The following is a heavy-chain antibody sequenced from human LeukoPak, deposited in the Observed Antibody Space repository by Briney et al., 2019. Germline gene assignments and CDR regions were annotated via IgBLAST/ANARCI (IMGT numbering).Heavy chain of an antibody. D-gene: IGHD4-23*01. CDR3: AKGLVSTTVVTPSDY. CDR2: INHSGST. CDR1: GGSFSGYY. J-gene: IGHJ4*02. Sequence: SETLSLTCAVYGGSFSGYYWSWIRQPPGKGLEWIGEINHSGSTNYNPSLKSRVTMSLDASKNQFSLELNSVTPADTAVYYCAKGLVSTTVVTPSDYWGQGTLVTVSS. V-gene: IGHV4-34*01.